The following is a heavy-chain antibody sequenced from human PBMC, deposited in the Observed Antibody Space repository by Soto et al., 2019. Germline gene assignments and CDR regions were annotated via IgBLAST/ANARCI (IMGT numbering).Heavy chain of an antibody. CDR1: GYTFTSYA. V-gene: IGHV1-3*01. CDR2: INAGNGNT. J-gene: IGHJ6*02. Sequence: ASVKVSCKASGYTFTSYAMHWVRQAPGQRLEWMGWINAGNGNTKYSQKFQGRVTITRDTSASTAYMELSSLRSEDTAVYYCAGVLLAAAGTPGWGYYYYYGRNVGAQGTTLTVSS. D-gene: IGHD6-13*01. CDR3: AGVLLAAAGTPGWGYYYYYGRNV.